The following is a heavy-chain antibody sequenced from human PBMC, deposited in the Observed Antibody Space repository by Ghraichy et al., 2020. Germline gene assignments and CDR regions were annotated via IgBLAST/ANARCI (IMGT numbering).Heavy chain of an antibody. CDR2: VGSSGSIE. CDR1: GFTFSGYS. CDR3: TRDAGGDYYGSGVRYFFDY. J-gene: IGHJ4*02. V-gene: IGHV3-48*02. D-gene: IGHD3-10*01. Sequence: GALRLSCAASGFTFSGYSMNWVRQAPGKGLEFIAHVGSSGSIEYNTESVKGRFTISRDNAKNSLYLQMNSLRDEDTAVYYCTRDAGGDYYGSGVRYFFDYWGQGTLVTVSS.